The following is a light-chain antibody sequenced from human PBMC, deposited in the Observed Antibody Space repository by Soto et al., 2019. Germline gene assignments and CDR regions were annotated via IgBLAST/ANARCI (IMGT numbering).Light chain of an antibody. Sequence: DIQMTQSPSFVSAYVGDRVTITCRASQDISSWLAWYQHKPGKAPTFLIYGASTLQSGVPSRFSGSGSGTDFTLTISSLQPEDFATYFCQQSNTFPCTFGPGTKVDIK. CDR2: GAS. CDR3: QQSNTFPCT. J-gene: IGKJ3*01. CDR1: QDISSW. V-gene: IGKV1-12*02.